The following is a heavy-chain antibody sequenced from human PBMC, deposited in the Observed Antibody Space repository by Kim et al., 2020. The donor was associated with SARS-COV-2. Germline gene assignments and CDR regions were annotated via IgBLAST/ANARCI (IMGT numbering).Heavy chain of an antibody. V-gene: IGHV4-39*01. Sequence: SETLSLTCTVSGGSISSSSYYWGWIRQPPGKGLEWIGSIYYSGSTYYNPSLKSRVTISVDTSKNQFSLKLSSVTAADTAVYYCARPFQAGPGNTNDYWGQGTLVTVSS. J-gene: IGHJ4*02. D-gene: IGHD1-1*01. CDR2: IYYSGST. CDR1: GGSISSSSYY. CDR3: ARPFQAGPGNTNDY.